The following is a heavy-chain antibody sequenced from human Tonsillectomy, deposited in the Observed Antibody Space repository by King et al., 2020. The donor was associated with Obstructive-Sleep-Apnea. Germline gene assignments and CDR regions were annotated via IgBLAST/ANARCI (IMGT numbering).Heavy chain of an antibody. D-gene: IGHD2-2*01. CDR3: ARVPNYQLLFLGQDDNWFDP. CDR2: ISAYNGNT. J-gene: IGHJ5*02. V-gene: IGHV1-18*04. CDR1: GYTFTSYG. Sequence: VQLVESGAEVKKPGASVKVSCKASGYTFTSYGISWVRQAPGQGLEWMGWISAYNGNTNYAQKLQGRVTMTTDTSTSTAYMELRSLRSDDTAVYYCARVPNYQLLFLGQDDNWFDPWGQGTLVTVSS.